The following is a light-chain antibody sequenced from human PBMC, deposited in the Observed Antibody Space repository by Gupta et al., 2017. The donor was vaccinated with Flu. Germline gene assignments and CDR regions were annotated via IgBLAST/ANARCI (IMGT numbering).Light chain of an antibody. CDR1: ALPKQY. Sequence: SYELTQPPSVAVSPGQTARVTCSGDALPKQYAHWYQQKPGQAPVVVIYKDLERPSAIPERVSGSSSGTTLTLTISGVEADDEAYYYCQSADSSGRYVFGTGTKVTVL. CDR2: KDL. V-gene: IGLV3-25*02. J-gene: IGLJ1*01. CDR3: QSADSSGRYV.